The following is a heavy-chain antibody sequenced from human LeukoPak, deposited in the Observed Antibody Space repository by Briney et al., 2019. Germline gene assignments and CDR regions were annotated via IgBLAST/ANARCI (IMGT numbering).Heavy chain of an antibody. Sequence: GGSLRLSCAASGFTFSSYEMNWVRQAPGKGLEWVSYISSSGSTIYYAGSVKGRFTISRDNSKNSLYLHLTSLRAEDTALYYCARDRGQNSFENWGQGTLVSVSS. D-gene: IGHD3-9*01. V-gene: IGHV3-48*03. CDR3: ARDRGQNSFEN. J-gene: IGHJ4*02. CDR1: GFTFSSYE. CDR2: ISSSGSTI.